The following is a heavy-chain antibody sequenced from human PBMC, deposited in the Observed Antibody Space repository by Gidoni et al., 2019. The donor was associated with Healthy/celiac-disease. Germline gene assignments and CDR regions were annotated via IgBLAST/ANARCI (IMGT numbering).Heavy chain of an antibody. CDR1: GFTFRSYA. CDR3: ASTPRVVVTPWGY. CDR2: SSGSGGRT. Sequence: EVQLLESGGGLLQPGGSLRLSCAASGFTFRSYAMSWVRQAPGKWLEWVSDSSGSGGRTYYAESVKVRFTIYRDNSKNTLYLQMNSLRAEDAAVYYCASTPRVVVTPWGYWGQGTLVTVSS. V-gene: IGHV3-23*01. J-gene: IGHJ4*02. D-gene: IGHD3-22*01.